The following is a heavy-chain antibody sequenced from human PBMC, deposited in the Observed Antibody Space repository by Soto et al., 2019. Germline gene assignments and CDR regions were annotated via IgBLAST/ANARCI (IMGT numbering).Heavy chain of an antibody. CDR2: VHYSGTT. J-gene: IGHJ5*02. Sequence: QVQLQESGRGLVEPSQTLSLTCTVSGGSIGGDGYYWGWIRHHPGKGLEWVGYVHYSGTTYYNPSLKSGITVSVETLKTQFSRDVSTVADADTAVYWSARGWTAGAGCSGWFDLCGEGSLVTVSS. D-gene: IGHD6-13*01. V-gene: IGHV4-31*03. CDR1: GGSIGGDGYY. CDR3: ARGWTAGAGCSGWFDL.